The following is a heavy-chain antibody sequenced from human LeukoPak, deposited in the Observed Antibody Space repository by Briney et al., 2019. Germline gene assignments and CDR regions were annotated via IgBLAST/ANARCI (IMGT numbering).Heavy chain of an antibody. V-gene: IGHV3-23*01. Sequence: PGGSLRLSCAASGFTFSSYAMSWVRQAPGKGLEWVSAISGSGGSTYYADSVKGRFTISRDNSKNTLYLQMNSLRAEDTAVYSCAKMGDLRFLEWLPTDFDYWGQGTLVTVSS. D-gene: IGHD3-3*01. J-gene: IGHJ4*02. CDR1: GFTFSSYA. CDR2: ISGSGGST. CDR3: AKMGDLRFLEWLPTDFDY.